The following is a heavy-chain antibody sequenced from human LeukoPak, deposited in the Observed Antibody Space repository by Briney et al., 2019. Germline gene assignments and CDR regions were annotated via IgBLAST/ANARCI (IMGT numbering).Heavy chain of an antibody. CDR2: ISSSDSTI. J-gene: IGHJ4*02. V-gene: IGHV3-48*04. Sequence: PGGSLRLSCAASGFTFSSYSMNWVRQAPGKGLEWVSYISSSDSTIYYADSVKGRFTISRDNAKNSLYLQMNSLRAEDTAVYYCARDYDFWSGFPPLFDYWGQGTLVSVSS. CDR1: GFTFSSYS. D-gene: IGHD3-3*01. CDR3: ARDYDFWSGFPPLFDY.